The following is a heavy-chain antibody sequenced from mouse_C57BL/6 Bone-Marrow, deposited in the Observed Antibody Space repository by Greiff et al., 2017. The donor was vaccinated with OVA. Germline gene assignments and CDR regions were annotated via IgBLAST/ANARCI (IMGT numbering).Heavy chain of an antibody. D-gene: IGHD3-3*01. V-gene: IGHV2-2*01. J-gene: IGHJ4*01. CDR3: AGLGVPYTMDY. CDR2: IWSGGST. Sequence: VKLVESGPGLVQPSQSLSITCTVSGFSLTSYGVHWVRQSPGKGLEWLGVIWSGGSTDSNAAFTSRLSISKAETKRQVFFKMNRLQADDTTIYYSAGLGVPYTMDYWGQGTTVTVSS. CDR1: GFSLTSYG.